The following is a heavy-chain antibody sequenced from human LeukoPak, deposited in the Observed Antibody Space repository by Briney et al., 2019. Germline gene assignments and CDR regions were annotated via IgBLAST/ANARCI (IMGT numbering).Heavy chain of an antibody. V-gene: IGHV3-30-3*01. CDR3: AREASGWPAY. Sequence: GGSLRLSCTASGFTLSSYAMHWVRQAPGKGLEWVAVISYDGSNKQTADSVMGRFTISRDNSKNTLYLQMNNLRTEDTAAYYCAREASGWPAYWGQGTLVTVSS. CDR2: ISYDGSNK. D-gene: IGHD6-19*01. J-gene: IGHJ4*02. CDR1: GFTLSSYA.